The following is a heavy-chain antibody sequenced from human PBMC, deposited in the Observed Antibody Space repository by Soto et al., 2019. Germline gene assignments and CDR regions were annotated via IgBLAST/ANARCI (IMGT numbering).Heavy chain of an antibody. CDR2: IIPIFGTA. CDR1: GGTFSSYA. J-gene: IGHJ4*02. D-gene: IGHD3-16*01. Sequence: QVQLVQSRAEVKKPGSSVKVSCKASGGTFSSYAIDWVRQAPGQALEWMGGIIPIFGTADYAQKFQGRVTITADESTSTAYMELSSLRSEDTAVYYCARGQTGGGWGYYFDYWGQGTLVTVSS. V-gene: IGHV1-69*12. CDR3: ARGQTGGGWGYYFDY.